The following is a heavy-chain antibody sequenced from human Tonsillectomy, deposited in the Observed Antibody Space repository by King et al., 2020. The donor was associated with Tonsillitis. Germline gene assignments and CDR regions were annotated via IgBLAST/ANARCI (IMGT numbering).Heavy chain of an antibody. CDR3: ARDLGDYDAFDI. CDR2: ISSSSSYI. J-gene: IGHJ3*02. V-gene: IGHV3-21*01. CDR1: GFTFSSYS. D-gene: IGHD4-17*01. Sequence: VQLVESGGGLVKPGGSLRLSCAASGFTFSSYSMNWVRQAPGKGLEWVSSISSSSSYIYYADSVKGRFTISRDNAKNSLYLQMNSLRAEDTAVYYCARDLGDYDAFDIWGQGTMVTVSS.